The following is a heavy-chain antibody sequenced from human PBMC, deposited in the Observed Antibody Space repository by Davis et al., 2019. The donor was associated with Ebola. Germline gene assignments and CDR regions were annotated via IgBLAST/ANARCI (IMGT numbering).Heavy chain of an antibody. J-gene: IGHJ4*02. CDR1: GFTVSTNY. CDR3: ATFSSGSYSPIDY. CDR2: IYSGGST. Sequence: PGGSLRLSCAAPGFTVSTNYMSWVRQAPGKGLEWVSVIYSGGSTYYADSVKGRFTISRDNSKNTLYVQMNSLRAEDTAVYYCATFSSGSYSPIDYWGQGTLVTVSS. V-gene: IGHV3-53*01. D-gene: IGHD1-26*01.